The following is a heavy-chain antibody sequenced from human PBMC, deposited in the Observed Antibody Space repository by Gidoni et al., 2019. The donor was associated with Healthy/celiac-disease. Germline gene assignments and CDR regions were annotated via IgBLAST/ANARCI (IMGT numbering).Heavy chain of an antibody. D-gene: IGHD2-15*01. V-gene: IGHV1-3*01. Sequence: QVQLVQSGAEVKKHGASVKVSCKASGYTFTSYAMHWVRQAPGQRLEWMGWINAGNGNTKLSQKFQGSVTITRDTSASTAYMELSSLRSEDTAVYYCARITGYCSGGSCYANPVGYFDYWGQGTLVTVSS. J-gene: IGHJ4*02. CDR1: GYTFTSYA. CDR3: ARITGYCSGGSCYANPVGYFDY. CDR2: INAGNGNT.